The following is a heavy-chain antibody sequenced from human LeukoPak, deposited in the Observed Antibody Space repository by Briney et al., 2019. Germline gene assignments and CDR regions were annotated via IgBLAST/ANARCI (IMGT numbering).Heavy chain of an antibody. V-gene: IGHV3-23*01. CDR1: GFTFSSYA. D-gene: IGHD3-10*01. Sequence: GGSLRLSCAASGFTFSSYAMSWLRQAPGKGLEWVSGISCSGGSTVYADSVQGRFTVSRDNSKNTLYLQMNSLRAEDTAIYYCAKDQGSGLGSYSWGYFDYWGQGTPVTVSS. CDR2: ISCSGGST. J-gene: IGHJ4*02. CDR3: AKDQGSGLGSYSWGYFDY.